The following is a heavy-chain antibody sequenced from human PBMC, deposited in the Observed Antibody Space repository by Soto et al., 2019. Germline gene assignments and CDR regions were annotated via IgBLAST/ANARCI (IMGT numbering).Heavy chain of an antibody. Sequence: QVQLQESGPGLVKPSETLSLTCTVSGGSVSSGSYYWSWIRQPPGKGLEWIGYIYYSGSTNYNPSLKSRVTXXVXTXXTQFSLKLSSVTAADTAVYYCARASLAATLVLLGYWGQGTLVTVSS. J-gene: IGHJ4*02. D-gene: IGHD2-15*01. CDR2: IYYSGST. CDR3: ARASLAATLVLLGY. V-gene: IGHV4-61*01. CDR1: GGSVSSGSYY.